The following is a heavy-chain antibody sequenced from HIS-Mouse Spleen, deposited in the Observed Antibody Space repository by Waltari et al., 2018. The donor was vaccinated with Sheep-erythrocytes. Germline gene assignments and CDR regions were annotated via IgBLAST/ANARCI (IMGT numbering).Heavy chain of an antibody. CDR3: AQTGATTPHFDY. CDR2: LIRSRGIA. D-gene: IGHD1-26*01. CDR1: GGTFSSYA. J-gene: IGHJ4*02. V-gene: IGHV1-69*04. Sequence: QVQLVQSGAEVKKPGSSVKVSCKASGGTFSSYAISWVRQAPGRGLEWMGMLIRSRGIANYAQKFQGRVTITADKSPSTAYMELSSLRSEDTAVYYCAQTGATTPHFDYWGQGTLVTVSS.